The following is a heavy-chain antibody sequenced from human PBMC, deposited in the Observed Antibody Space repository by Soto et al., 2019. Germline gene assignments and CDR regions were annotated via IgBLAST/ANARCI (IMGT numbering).Heavy chain of an antibody. CDR3: ARDYDILTGYFGGPEYFQH. CDR2: ISSSSSYI. Sequence: GGSLRLSCAASGFTFSSYSMNWVRQAPGKGLEWVSSISSSSSYIYYADSVKGRFTISRDIPKNSLYLQMNSLRAEDTAEYYCARDYDILTGYFGGPEYFQHWGQGTLVTVSS. D-gene: IGHD3-9*01. V-gene: IGHV3-21*01. CDR1: GFTFSSYS. J-gene: IGHJ1*01.